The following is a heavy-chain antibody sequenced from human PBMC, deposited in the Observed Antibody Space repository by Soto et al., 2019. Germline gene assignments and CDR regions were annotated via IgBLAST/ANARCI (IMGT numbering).Heavy chain of an antibody. J-gene: IGHJ4*02. CDR3: AASYSPRIAAAGFDY. CDR1: GVSFTSSA. Sequence: GASVKVSCKASGVSFTSSAMQWVRQARGQRLEWIGWIVVGSGNTNYAQKFQERVTITRDMSTSTAYMELSSLRSEDTAVYYCAASYSPRIAAAGFDYWGQGTLVTVS. CDR2: IVVGSGNT. V-gene: IGHV1-58*02. D-gene: IGHD6-13*01.